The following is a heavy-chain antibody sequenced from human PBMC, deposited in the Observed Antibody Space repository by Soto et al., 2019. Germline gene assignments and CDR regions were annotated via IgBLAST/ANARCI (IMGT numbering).Heavy chain of an antibody. D-gene: IGHD6-19*01. CDR1: GGSFSGYY. V-gene: IGHV4-34*01. J-gene: IGHJ4*02. CDR2: INHSGST. Sequence: QVQLQQWGAGLLKPSETLSLTCAVYGGSFSGYYWSWIRQPPGKGLEWIGEINHSGSTNYNPSLKSRVTISVDTSKNQFSLKLSSVTAADTAVYYCARGPAIAVAGTIDYWGQGTLVTVSS. CDR3: ARGPAIAVAGTIDY.